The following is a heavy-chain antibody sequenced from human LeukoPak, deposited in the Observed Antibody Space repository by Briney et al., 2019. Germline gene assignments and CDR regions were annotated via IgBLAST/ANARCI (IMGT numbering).Heavy chain of an antibody. D-gene: IGHD3-10*02. CDR2: IKGDGSEK. CDR1: GFTFSTYW. CDR3: AKDLYYYVLSTDY. V-gene: IGHV3-7*03. J-gene: IGHJ4*02. Sequence: GGSLRLSCAASGFTFSTYWMAWVRQAPGKGLEWVANIKGDGSEKYHGDSVTGRFTISRDNSKNTLYLQMNSLRAEDTAVYYCAKDLYYYVLSTDYWGQGTLVTVSS.